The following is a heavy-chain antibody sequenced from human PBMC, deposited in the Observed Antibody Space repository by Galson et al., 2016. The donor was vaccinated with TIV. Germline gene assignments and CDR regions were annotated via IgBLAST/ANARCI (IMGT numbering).Heavy chain of an antibody. J-gene: IGHJ3*02. D-gene: IGHD3-22*01. Sequence: QSGAEVKKPGESLKISCKGSGYSFTSYYIAWVRRMPGKGLEWMGILYPGDSHARYSPSFQGQVTISADKSIRTAYLQWSSLKASDTAIYCCARHNYYDGIYHAFDIWGQGTMVTVSS. V-gene: IGHV5-51*01. CDR1: GYSFTSYY. CDR2: LYPGDSHA. CDR3: ARHNYYDGIYHAFDI.